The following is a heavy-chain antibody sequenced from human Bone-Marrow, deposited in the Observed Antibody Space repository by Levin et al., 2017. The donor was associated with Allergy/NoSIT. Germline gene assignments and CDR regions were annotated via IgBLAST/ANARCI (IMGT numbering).Heavy chain of an antibody. V-gene: IGHV3-23*01. CDR1: ESTFSNYA. D-gene: IGHD6-25*01. CDR2: LSGSGGTT. CDR3: ARQSPSTYSSGWDWYFDL. Sequence: GGSLRLSCVVSESTFSNYAMSWVRQAPGKGLEWISSLSGSGGTTYYAASVKGRFTISRDNSQNTLYLQMYSLRAEDTALYYCARQSPSTYSSGWDWYFDLWGRGTLVTVSS. J-gene: IGHJ2*01.